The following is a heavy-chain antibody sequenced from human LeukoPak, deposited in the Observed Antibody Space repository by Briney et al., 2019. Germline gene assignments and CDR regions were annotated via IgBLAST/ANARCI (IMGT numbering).Heavy chain of an antibody. V-gene: IGHV4-34*01. CDR3: ARSSESYDRSGYYSYYFDY. Sequence: GSLRLSCAASGFTFSSYAMSWVRQAPGKGLEWIGEINHSGSTNYNPSLKSRVTISVDTSKNQFSLKLSSVTAADTAVYYCARSSESYDRSGYYSYYFDYWGQGTLVTVSS. CDR1: GFTFSSYA. J-gene: IGHJ4*02. D-gene: IGHD3-22*01. CDR2: INHSGST.